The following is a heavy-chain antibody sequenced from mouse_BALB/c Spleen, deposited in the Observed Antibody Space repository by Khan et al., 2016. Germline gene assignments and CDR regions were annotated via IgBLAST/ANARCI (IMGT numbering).Heavy chain of an antibody. D-gene: IGHD2-14*01. CDR2: INTETGEP. CDR1: GYTFTDYS. CDR3: ASDRNGRLAY. J-gene: IGHJ3*01. Sequence: QIQLVQSGPELKKPGETVKISCKASGYTFTDYSMHWVKQAPGKGLKWMGWINTETGEPTYADDFTGRFAFSLETSASTAYLQINNLKNEDTATYFCASDRNGRLAYWGQGTLVTVSA. V-gene: IGHV9-2-1*01.